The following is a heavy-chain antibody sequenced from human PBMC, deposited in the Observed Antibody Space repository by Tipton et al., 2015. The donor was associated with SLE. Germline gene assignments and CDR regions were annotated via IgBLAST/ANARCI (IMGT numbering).Heavy chain of an antibody. CDR1: GGSISSSSYY. V-gene: IGHV4-39*07. J-gene: IGHJ4*02. Sequence: TLSLTCTVSGGSISSSSYYWGWIRQPPGKGLEWIRSIYYSGSTYYNPSLKSRVTISVDTSKNQFSLKLSSVTAADTAVYYCARVGVVTPFDYWGQGTLVTVSS. CDR3: ARVGVVTPFDY. D-gene: IGHD4-23*01. CDR2: IYYSGST.